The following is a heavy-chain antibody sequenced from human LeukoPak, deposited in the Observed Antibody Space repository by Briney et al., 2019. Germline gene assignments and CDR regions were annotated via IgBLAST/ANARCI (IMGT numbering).Heavy chain of an antibody. D-gene: IGHD5-18*01. CDR3: ARDRRHSHSGFDY. V-gene: IGHV3-21*01. CDR2: ITSTSTYI. J-gene: IGHJ4*02. Sequence: GGSLRLSCSASGFTFNIYSLNWFRQAPGKGLEWVSSITSTSTYIYYADSVKGRFTISRDNAQNSLYLQMNSLRAEDTAVYYCARDRRHSHSGFDYWGQGTLVTVSS. CDR1: GFTFNIYS.